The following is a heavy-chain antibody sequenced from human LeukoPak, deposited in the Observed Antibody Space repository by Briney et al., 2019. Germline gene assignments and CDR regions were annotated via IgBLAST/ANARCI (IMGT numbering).Heavy chain of an antibody. CDR1: GDSIGSYY. CDR3: ARQAYRLIRGVYSPVYYFDY. J-gene: IGHJ4*02. V-gene: IGHV4-59*08. CDR2: IYHTGST. Sequence: SETLSLTCTVSGDSIGSYYWTWIRQAPGKGLEWIGYIYHTGSTNYNPSLKSRLTISLDTSKNQFSLKLSSLTAADTAVYYCARQAYRLIRGVYSPVYYFDYWGQGTLVTVSS. D-gene: IGHD3-10*01.